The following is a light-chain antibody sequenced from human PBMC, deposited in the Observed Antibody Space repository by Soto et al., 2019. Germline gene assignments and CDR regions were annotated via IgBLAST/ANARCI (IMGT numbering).Light chain of an antibody. CDR1: QNIDRW. CDR3: QHYNSYSEFS. V-gene: IGKV1-5*01. Sequence: DIQMTQSPSTLSASVGDRVTISCRASQNIDRWLAWYQQKPGKAPKVLIYEASRLESGVPSRFSGSGSGTDFSLTISSLQPEDFATYYCQHYNSYSEFSFGPGTKVDIK. J-gene: IGKJ3*01. CDR2: EAS.